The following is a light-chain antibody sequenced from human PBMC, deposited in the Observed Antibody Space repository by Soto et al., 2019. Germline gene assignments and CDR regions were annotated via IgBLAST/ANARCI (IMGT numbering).Light chain of an antibody. Sequence: EIVLTQSPGTLSLSPGEXXTXXXXASQTVRNNYLAWYQQKPGQAPRLLIYDASSRATGIPDRFSGGGSGTDFTLTISRLEPEDFAVYYCQQFSSYPLTFGGGTKVDIK. V-gene: IGKV3-20*01. CDR2: DAS. CDR1: QTVRNNY. CDR3: QQFSSYPLT. J-gene: IGKJ4*01.